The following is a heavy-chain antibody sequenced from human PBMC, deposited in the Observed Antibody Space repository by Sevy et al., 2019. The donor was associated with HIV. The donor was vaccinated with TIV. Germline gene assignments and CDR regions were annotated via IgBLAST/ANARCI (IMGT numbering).Heavy chain of an antibody. J-gene: IGHJ3*02. D-gene: IGHD2-2*01. V-gene: IGHV3-48*03. CDR2: ISDSGSTR. CDR1: GFTFSNYE. Sequence: GGSLRLSCSASGFTFSNYEMMWVRQAPGKGLEWISYISDSGSTRYHADSVKGRFTISRDNAKNALYLQMSSLRAEDTAIYYCTRQYSLQYCSSSNCHPAAFDIWGQGTMVTVSS. CDR3: TRQYSLQYCSSSNCHPAAFDI.